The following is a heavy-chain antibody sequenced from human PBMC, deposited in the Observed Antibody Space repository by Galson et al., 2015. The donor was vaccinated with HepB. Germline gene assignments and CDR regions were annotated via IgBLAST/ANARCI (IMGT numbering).Heavy chain of an antibody. CDR1: GGSITNSY. CDR3: AKGGRELAYFDWLNFGY. Sequence: TLSLTCTVSGGSITNSYWSWIRQSPGKGLEWMGYIHSSGSTSYHPSLRSRLTISIDQSKNHFSLDLKSATAADTAMYYCAKGGRELAYFDWLNFGYWGQGILVTVSS. D-gene: IGHD3-9*01. J-gene: IGHJ4*02. CDR2: IHSSGST. V-gene: IGHV4-59*01.